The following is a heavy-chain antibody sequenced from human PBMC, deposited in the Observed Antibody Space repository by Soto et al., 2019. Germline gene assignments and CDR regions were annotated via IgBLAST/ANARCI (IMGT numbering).Heavy chain of an antibody. CDR2: IIPILGIA. Sequence: GSSVKVSCKASGGTFSSYTISWVRQAPGQGLEWMGRIIPILGIANYAQKFQGRVTITADKSTSTAYMELSSLRSEDTAVYYCARDRRVGYCSSTSCSSNWFDPWGQGTLVTVSS. CDR3: ARDRRVGYCSSTSCSSNWFDP. J-gene: IGHJ5*02. V-gene: IGHV1-69*04. D-gene: IGHD2-2*01. CDR1: GGTFSSYT.